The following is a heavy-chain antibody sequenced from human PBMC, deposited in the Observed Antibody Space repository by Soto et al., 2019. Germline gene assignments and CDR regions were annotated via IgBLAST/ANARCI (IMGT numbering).Heavy chain of an antibody. CDR2: IHPGDSDT. CDR3: ARHNRYSSTWFEGWFGP. J-gene: IGHJ5*02. V-gene: IGHV5-51*03. Sequence: EVQLVQSGAEVKKAGESLKISCQGSGYSFTNYWVGWVRQIPGRGLEWMGIIHPGDSDTRYSPFFQGQVTISADKSLSNAYLEWSSLKASDTAMYYRARHNRYSSTWFEGWFGPWGQGTLVTVSS. CDR1: GYSFTNYW. D-gene: IGHD6-13*01.